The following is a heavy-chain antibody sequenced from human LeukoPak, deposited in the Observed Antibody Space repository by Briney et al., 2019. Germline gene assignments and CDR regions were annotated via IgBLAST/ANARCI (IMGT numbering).Heavy chain of an antibody. CDR3: ASYNGYAK. CDR2: VSPNSGDS. V-gene: IGHV1-8*01. J-gene: IGHJ4*02. CDR1: GYTFTSYD. Sequence: ASVKVSCKTSGYTFTSYDINWLRQATGQGPEWMGRVSPNSGDSDYAQKFQGRVTMTRDTSISTAYMELSSLTYEDTAVYYCASYNGYAKWGQGALVTVYS. D-gene: IGHD5-12*01.